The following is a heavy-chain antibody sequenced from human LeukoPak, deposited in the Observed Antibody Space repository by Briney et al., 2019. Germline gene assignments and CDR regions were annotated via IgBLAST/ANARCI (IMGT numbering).Heavy chain of an antibody. CDR1: GYSISSGYY. D-gene: IGHD3-3*01. CDR3: ARTITIFGVVIGGYFDY. V-gene: IGHV4-38-2*02. J-gene: IGHJ4*02. Sequence: SETLSLTCTVSGYSISSGYYWGWIRQPPGKGLEWIGSIYYSGSTYYNPSLKSRVTISVGTSKNQFSLKLSSVTAADTAVYYCARTITIFGVVIGGYFDYWGQGTLVTVSS. CDR2: IYYSGST.